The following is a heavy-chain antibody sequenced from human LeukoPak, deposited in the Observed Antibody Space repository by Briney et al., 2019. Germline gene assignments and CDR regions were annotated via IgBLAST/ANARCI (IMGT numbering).Heavy chain of an antibody. V-gene: IGHV4-38-2*01. CDR3: ARGPEIVYITHASFDF. D-gene: IGHD1-14*01. CDR2: SYHTGTT. J-gene: IGHJ3*01. CDR1: VYSISVGNY. Sequence: PSETLSLTSVVSVYSISVGNYWGGIRQPPGKGRGGFGSSYHTGTTSYTPSLKSRVTISVDTSKNQFSLKLSSVTTADTAVFFCARGPEIVYITHASFDFWGQGTRVTVSS.